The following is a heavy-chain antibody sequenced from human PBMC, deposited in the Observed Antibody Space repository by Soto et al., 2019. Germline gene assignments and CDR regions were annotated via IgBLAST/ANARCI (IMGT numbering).Heavy chain of an antibody. Sequence: EVQLLQSGGGLVQPGGSLTLSCGVSGFPFAPSTMSWVRQAPGKGLEWVSTISVSVGSTYSADSVQGRFTVSSDISANTLFLRMTNLTADDPAVYFCAKRDVPHSTSNADFYVHWGRGVLVTVSS. CDR2: ISVSVGST. J-gene: IGHJ4*02. V-gene: IGHV3-23*01. D-gene: IGHD3-10*02. CDR1: GFPFAPST. CDR3: AKRDVPHSTSNADFYVH.